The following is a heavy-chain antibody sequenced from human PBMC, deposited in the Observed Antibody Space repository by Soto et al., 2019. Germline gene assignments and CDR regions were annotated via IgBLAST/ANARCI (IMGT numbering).Heavy chain of an antibody. CDR2: ISYDGSNK. CDR1: GFTFSSYA. CDR3: ARESYYYDSSGLYYYYGMDV. D-gene: IGHD3-22*01. Sequence: RLSCAASGFTFSSYAMHWVRQAPGKGLEWVAVISYDGSNKYYADSVKGRFTISRDNSKNTLYLQMNSLRAEDTAVYYCARESYYYDSSGLYYYYGMDVWGQGTTVTVSS. J-gene: IGHJ6*02. V-gene: IGHV3-30-3*01.